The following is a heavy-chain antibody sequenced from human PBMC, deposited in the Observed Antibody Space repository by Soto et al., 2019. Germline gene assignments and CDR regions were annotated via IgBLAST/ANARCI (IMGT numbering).Heavy chain of an antibody. CDR2: ISYDGSNK. D-gene: IGHD3-10*01. CDR1: GFTFSSYG. Sequence: QVQLVESGGGVFQPGRSLRLSCAASGFTFSSYGMHWVRQAPGKGLEWVAVISYDGSNKYYADSVKGRFTISRDNSKNTLYLQMNSLRAEDTAVYYCAKDKYAGYYYYGMDVWGQGPTVTVSS. J-gene: IGHJ6*02. V-gene: IGHV3-30*18. CDR3: AKDKYAGYYYYGMDV.